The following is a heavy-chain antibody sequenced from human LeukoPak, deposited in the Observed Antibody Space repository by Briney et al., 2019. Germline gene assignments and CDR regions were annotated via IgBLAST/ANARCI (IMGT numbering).Heavy chain of an antibody. J-gene: IGHJ3*02. CDR2: IKQDGSEK. CDR3: ARRLYYYDSSGYYYHDAFDI. Sequence: PGGSLRLSRAASGFTFSSYWMSWVRQAPGKGLEWVANIKQDGSEKYYVDSVKGRFTISRDNAKNSLYLQMNSLRAEDTAVYYCARRLYYYDSSGYYYHDAFDIWGQGTMVTVSS. CDR1: GFTFSSYW. D-gene: IGHD3-22*01. V-gene: IGHV3-7*01.